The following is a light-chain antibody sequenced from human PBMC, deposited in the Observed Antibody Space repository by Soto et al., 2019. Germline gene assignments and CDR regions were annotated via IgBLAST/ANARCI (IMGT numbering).Light chain of an antibody. CDR2: GAS. V-gene: IGKV3-15*01. CDR3: QQYNNWPWT. J-gene: IGKJ1*01. Sequence: EIVTPQSPATLSLSPGESLTLSCRASQSVSGNLAWYKQKRGQAPRLFIYGASTRATGIPARFSGSGSGTEFTLTISSLQSEDFEVYYCQQYNNWPWTFGQGTKVDIK. CDR1: QSVSGN.